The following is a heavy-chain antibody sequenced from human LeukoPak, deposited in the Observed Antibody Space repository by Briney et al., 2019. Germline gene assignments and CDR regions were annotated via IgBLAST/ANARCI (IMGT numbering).Heavy chain of an antibody. D-gene: IGHD4-17*01. CDR2: INPNSGAI. CDR3: ARAQVTTSTRFDY. V-gene: IGHV1-2*02. J-gene: IGHJ4*02. Sequence: GASVKVSCKTSGFTFTHFFIHWVRQAPGQGLEWLGWINPNSGAIKLPQRFQGRVTMTRDTSINTAYMELSSLRSEDTAVYYCARAQVTTSTRFDYWGQGILVTVSS. CDR1: GFTFTHFF.